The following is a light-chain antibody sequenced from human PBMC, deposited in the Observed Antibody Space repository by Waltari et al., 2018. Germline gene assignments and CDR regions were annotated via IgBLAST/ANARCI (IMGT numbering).Light chain of an antibody. CDR2: EVI. V-gene: IGLV2-23*02. CDR3: CSYAASAPTLV. CDR1: SNNVGSYDL. Sequence: QSALTQPASVSGSPGQSITLSCTGTSNNVGSYDLVSWYQFRPGEVPKLLIYEVIKRCSGVADRFSGSKSDYTASLTISRLQAEDEAAYYCCSYAASAPTLVFGGGTNLTVL. J-gene: IGLJ3*02.